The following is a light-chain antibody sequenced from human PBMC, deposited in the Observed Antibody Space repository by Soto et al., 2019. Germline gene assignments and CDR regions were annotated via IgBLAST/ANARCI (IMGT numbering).Light chain of an antibody. Sequence: ELVMTQSPVTLSVSPGERAALSCRASQSVGRNVAWYQQKPGQAPKLLIYDASNRATGIPARFSGSGSGTEFTLIISSLQSEDFAVYYCQQFKSWPPVFGPGTTVDIK. V-gene: IGKV3-15*01. CDR3: QQFKSWPPV. J-gene: IGKJ3*01. CDR2: DAS. CDR1: QSVGRN.